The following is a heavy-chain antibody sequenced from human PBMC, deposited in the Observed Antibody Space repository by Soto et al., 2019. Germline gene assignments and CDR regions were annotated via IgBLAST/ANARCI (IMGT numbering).Heavy chain of an antibody. Sequence: QVHLQESGPGLVKPSGTLSLTCGVSGGSISSINWWSWVRQTPGKGLEWIGEIYYSGSTNYNPSLTSRVTMSIDKSKNQFFLNLTSVTAAHTALYYCARSSGVSATNWFDAWGQGTLVTVSS. CDR1: GGSISSINW. CDR3: ARSSGVSATNWFDA. CDR2: IYYSGST. V-gene: IGHV4-4*02. J-gene: IGHJ5*02. D-gene: IGHD3-10*01.